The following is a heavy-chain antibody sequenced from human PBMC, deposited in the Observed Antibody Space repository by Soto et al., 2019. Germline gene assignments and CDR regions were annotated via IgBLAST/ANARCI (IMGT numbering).Heavy chain of an antibody. Sequence: GGSLRLSCGASGFTFSDNAMTWVRQAPGKGLEWVSSISDDGDSTYYADSVEGRFTISRDNSKNTLFLQMSSLGAEDTAVYYCAKSLSTAVNYGLDVWGQGTSVTVSS. CDR1: GFTFSDNA. CDR3: AKSLSTAVNYGLDV. V-gene: IGHV3-23*01. J-gene: IGHJ6*02. D-gene: IGHD2-2*01. CDR2: ISDDGDST.